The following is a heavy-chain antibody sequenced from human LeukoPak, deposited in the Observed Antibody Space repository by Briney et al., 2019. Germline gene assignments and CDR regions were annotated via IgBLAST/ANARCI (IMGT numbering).Heavy chain of an antibody. Sequence: ASVKVSCKASGYTFTSYDINWVRQATGQGLEWMGGIIPIFGTANYAQKFQGRVTITADKSTSTAYMELSSLRSEDTAVYYCASQSRIKQQLVRRSGGGYYYYMDVWGKGTTVTVSS. CDR1: GYTFTSYD. V-gene: IGHV1-69*06. CDR3: ASQSRIKQQLVRRSGGGYYYYMDV. J-gene: IGHJ6*03. CDR2: IIPIFGTA. D-gene: IGHD6-13*01.